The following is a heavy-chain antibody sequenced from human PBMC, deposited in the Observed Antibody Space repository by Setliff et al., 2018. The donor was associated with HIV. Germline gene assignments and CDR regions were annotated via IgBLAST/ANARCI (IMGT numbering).Heavy chain of an antibody. J-gene: IGHJ4*01. CDR1: GGSFSTYY. Sequence: SETLSLTCAVYGGSFSTYYWSWIRQSPGKRLEWLGEVNHSGGTNYNPSLKRRLIISSDASKNQFSLRLKSVTAADTAVYFCARRVLRSAFDFWGHGTLVTVSS. V-gene: IGHV4-34*01. CDR2: VNHSGGT. CDR3: ARRVLRSAFDF. D-gene: IGHD3-3*01.